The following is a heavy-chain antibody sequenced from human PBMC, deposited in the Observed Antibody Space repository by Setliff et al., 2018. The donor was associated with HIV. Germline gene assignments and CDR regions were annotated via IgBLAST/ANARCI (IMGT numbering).Heavy chain of an antibody. CDR1: GGSISIGGYY. V-gene: IGHV4-31*02. J-gene: IGHJ3*02. Sequence: SETLSLTCTVSGGSISIGGYYWGWIRQHPGKGLEWIGYIYHNGSTYYNPSLKSRVIISVDTSKNQFSLKLSSVTAADTAVYYCARSPEVIRDAFDIWGQGTMVTVSS. CDR2: IYHNGST. CDR3: ARSPEVIRDAFDI.